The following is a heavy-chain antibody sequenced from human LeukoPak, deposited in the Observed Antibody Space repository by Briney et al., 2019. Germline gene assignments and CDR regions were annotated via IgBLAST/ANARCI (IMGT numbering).Heavy chain of an antibody. Sequence: GGSLRLSCAASGFTFSIYAMSWVRQAPGKGLEWVSAISGSGDNTYYADSVKGRFTISGDNSKNTLYLQMNSLRVEDTALYYCTKDQWDYWGQGTLVTVSS. CDR3: TKDQWDY. CDR2: ISGSGDNT. V-gene: IGHV3-23*01. CDR1: GFTFSIYA. D-gene: IGHD1-26*01. J-gene: IGHJ4*02.